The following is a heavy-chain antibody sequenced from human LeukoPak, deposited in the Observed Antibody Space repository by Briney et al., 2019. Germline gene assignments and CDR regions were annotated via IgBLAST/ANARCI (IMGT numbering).Heavy chain of an antibody. CDR2: IYHSGRT. CDR1: GGSFSGYY. CDR3: ARGLTPDAFDI. J-gene: IGHJ3*02. Sequence: WETLSLTCAVYGGSFSGYYWSWIRQPPAKGLEWIGRIYHSGRTHYNPSLKSRVTISGDTSKNQFSLKLSSVTAAETAVYYCARGLTPDAFDIWGQGTMVTVSS. V-gene: IGHV4-34*01.